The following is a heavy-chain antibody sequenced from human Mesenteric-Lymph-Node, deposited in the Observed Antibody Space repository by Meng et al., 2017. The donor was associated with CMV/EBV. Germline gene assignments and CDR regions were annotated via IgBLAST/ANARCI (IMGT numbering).Heavy chain of an antibody. D-gene: IGHD3-22*01. J-gene: IGHJ4*02. Sequence: GSESGYFWTWIRQSPGKGLEWLGEINHSGTTNYNPSLKSRITIAVDTSKNQFSLNLRSVTATDTAVYYCARGFRNYFETSGHYYRFWGQGTLVTVSS. CDR2: INHSGTT. CDR3: ARGFRNYFETSGHYYRF. CDR1: GSESGYF. V-gene: IGHV4-34*01.